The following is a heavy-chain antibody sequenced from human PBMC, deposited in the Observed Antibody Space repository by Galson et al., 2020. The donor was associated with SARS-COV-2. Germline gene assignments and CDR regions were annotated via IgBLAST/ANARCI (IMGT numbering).Heavy chain of an antibody. Sequence: GGSLRLSSAGSGFTFSSYEMNWDRQAPRKGLEWVSYISTSGTKIYYANSVKGRFTISRDHAKNSLYLQMTSLRAEDTAVYYWASPYLAAASFFGAFDIWGLGTMVTVSS. D-gene: IGHD2-15*01. CDR2: ISTSGTKI. V-gene: IGHV3-48*03. CDR1: GFTFSSYE. J-gene: IGHJ3*02. CDR3: ASPYLAAASFFGAFDI.